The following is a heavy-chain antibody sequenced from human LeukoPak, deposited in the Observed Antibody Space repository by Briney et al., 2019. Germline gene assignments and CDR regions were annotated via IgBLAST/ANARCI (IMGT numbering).Heavy chain of an antibody. CDR3: ARERHYDFWSGYTPYNWFDP. J-gene: IGHJ5*02. Sequence: KASETLSLTCAVYGGSSSGYYWSWIRQPPGKGLEWIGEINHSGSTNYNPSLKSRVTISVDTSKNQFSLKLSSVTAADTAVYYCARERHYDFWSGYTPYNWFDPWGQGTLVTVSS. D-gene: IGHD3-3*01. V-gene: IGHV4-34*01. CDR2: INHSGST. CDR1: GGSSSGYY.